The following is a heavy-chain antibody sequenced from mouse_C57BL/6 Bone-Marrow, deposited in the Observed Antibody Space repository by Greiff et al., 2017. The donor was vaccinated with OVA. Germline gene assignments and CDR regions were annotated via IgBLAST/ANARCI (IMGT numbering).Heavy chain of an antibody. Sequence: QVQLQQSGAELVKPGASVKMSCKASGYTFTSYWITWVKQRPGQGLEWIGDIYPGSGSTNYNEKFKSKATLTVDTSSSTAYMQLSSLTSEDSAVYYCARGGYYGSSYEYFDVWGTGTTVTVSS. D-gene: IGHD1-1*01. CDR1: GYTFTSYW. CDR3: ARGGYYGSSYEYFDV. J-gene: IGHJ1*03. CDR2: IYPGSGST. V-gene: IGHV1-55*01.